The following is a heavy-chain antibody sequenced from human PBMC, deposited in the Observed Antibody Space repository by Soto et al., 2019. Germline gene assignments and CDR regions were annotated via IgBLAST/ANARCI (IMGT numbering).Heavy chain of an antibody. CDR2: ISSSSSYT. D-gene: IGHD3-3*01. CDR3: ARAYDFWSGYSPRYYGMDV. Sequence: GESLKLSCAASGFTFSDYYMSWIRQAPGKGLEWVSYISSSSSYTNYADSVKGRFTISRDNAKNSLYLQMNSLRAEDTAVYYCARAYDFWSGYSPRYYGMDVWGQGTTVTVSS. V-gene: IGHV3-11*06. J-gene: IGHJ6*02. CDR1: GFTFSDYY.